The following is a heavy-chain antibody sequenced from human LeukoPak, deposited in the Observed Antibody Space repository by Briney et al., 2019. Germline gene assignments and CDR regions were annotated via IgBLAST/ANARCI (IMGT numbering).Heavy chain of an antibody. CDR3: AREDYDILTGYYLHFDY. CDR1: GGSISSYY. D-gene: IGHD3-9*01. Sequence: SETLSLTCTVSGGSISSYYWSWIRQPPGKGLEWIGYIYTSGSTNYNPSLKSRVTMSVDTSKNQFSLKLSSVTAADTAVYYCAREDYDILTGYYLHFDYWGQGTLVTVSS. V-gene: IGHV4-4*08. CDR2: IYTSGST. J-gene: IGHJ4*02.